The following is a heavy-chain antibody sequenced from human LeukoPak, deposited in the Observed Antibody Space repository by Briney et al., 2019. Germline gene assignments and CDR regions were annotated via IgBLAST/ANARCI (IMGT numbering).Heavy chain of an antibody. V-gene: IGHV3-49*04. D-gene: IGHD3-3*01. CDR3: TRARKYYDFWSGYSLGYYYMDV. Sequence: GGSLRLSCTASGFTFGDYAMSWVRQAPGKGLEWVGFIRSKAYGGTTEYAASVKGRFTISRDDSKSIAYLQMNSLKTEDTAVYYCTRARKYYDFWSGYSLGYYYMDVWGKGTTVTVSS. CDR2: IRSKAYGGTT. J-gene: IGHJ6*03. CDR1: GFTFGDYA.